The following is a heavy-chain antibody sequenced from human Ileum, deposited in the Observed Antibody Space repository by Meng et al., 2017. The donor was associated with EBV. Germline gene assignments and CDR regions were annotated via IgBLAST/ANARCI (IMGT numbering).Heavy chain of an antibody. Sequence: QRQGPAPARVQPSGSLSLPSTVAGDSISSDIWWSWVRQPPGKGLEWIGEVYHRGDTNYNPSLKSRVDISVDKSKNQFYLSLFSVTAADTAVYYCGRDQGRELINHWGQGTLVTVSS. CDR1: GDSISSDIW. V-gene: IGHV4-4*02. CDR3: GRDQGRELINH. D-gene: IGHD1-7*01. CDR2: VYHRGDT. J-gene: IGHJ4*02.